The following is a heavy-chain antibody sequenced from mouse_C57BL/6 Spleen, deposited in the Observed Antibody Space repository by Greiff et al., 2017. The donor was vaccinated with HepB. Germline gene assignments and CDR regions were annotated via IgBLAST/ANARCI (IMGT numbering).Heavy chain of an antibody. Sequence: EVKLMESGGGLVQPKGSLKLSCAASGFSFNTYAMNWVRQAPGKGLEWVARIRSKSNNYATYYSDSVKDRFTISRDDSESMLYLQMNNLKTEDTAMYYCVRYYDYAYWYFDVWGTGTTVTVSS. V-gene: IGHV10-1*01. CDR2: IRSKSNNYAT. J-gene: IGHJ1*03. CDR1: GFSFNTYA. CDR3: VRYYDYAYWYFDV. D-gene: IGHD2-4*01.